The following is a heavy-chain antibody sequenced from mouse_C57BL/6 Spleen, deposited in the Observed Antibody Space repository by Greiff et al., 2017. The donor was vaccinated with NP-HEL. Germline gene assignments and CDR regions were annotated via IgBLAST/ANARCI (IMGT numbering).Heavy chain of an antibody. V-gene: IGHV1-55*01. CDR2: IYPGSGST. CDR1: GYTFTSYW. D-gene: IGHD2-1*01. J-gene: IGHJ4*01. CDR3: ANDYGNYDLALGD. Sequence: VQLQQPGAELVKPGASVKMSCTASGYTFTSYWITWVKQRPGQGLEWIGDIYPGSGSTNYNEKFKSKATLTVDTSSSTAYMQLSSLTSEDSAVYYCANDYGNYDLALGDWGQGTSVTVDS.